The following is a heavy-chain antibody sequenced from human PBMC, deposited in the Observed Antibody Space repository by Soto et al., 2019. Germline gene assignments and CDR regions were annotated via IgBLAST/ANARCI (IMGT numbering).Heavy chain of an antibody. D-gene: IGHD4-17*01. J-gene: IGHJ4*02. CDR3: ARAMTTVTTIDY. CDR2: IYHSGST. Sequence: SETLSLTCAVSGGSISSGGYSWSWIRQPPGKGLEWIGYIYHSGSTYYNPSLKGRVTISVDRSKNQFSLKLSSVTAADMAVYYCARAMTTVTTIDYWGQGTLVTVSS. V-gene: IGHV4-30-2*01. CDR1: GGSISSGGYS.